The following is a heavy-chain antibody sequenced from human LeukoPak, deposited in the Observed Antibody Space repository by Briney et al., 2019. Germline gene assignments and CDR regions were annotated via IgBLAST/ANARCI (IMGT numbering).Heavy chain of an antibody. CDR2: ISAYNGNT. CDR1: GYTFTSYG. V-gene: IGHV1-18*01. J-gene: IGHJ3*02. Sequence: ASVKVSCKASGYTFTSYGISWVRQAPGQGLEWMGWISAYNGNTNYAQKLQGRVTMTTGTSTSTAYMELRSLRSDDTAVYYCARDGIVVVPAAFYDIWGQGTMVTVSS. D-gene: IGHD2-2*01. CDR3: ARDGIVVVPAAFYDI.